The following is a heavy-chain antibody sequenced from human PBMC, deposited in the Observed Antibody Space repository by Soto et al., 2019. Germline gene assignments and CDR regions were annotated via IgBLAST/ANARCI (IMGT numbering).Heavy chain of an antibody. CDR2: IYWDDDK. CDR1: GFSLSTSGVG. D-gene: IGHD1-1*01. CDR3: AHSPWTGTKAYFDY. V-gene: IGHV2-5*02. J-gene: IGHJ4*02. Sequence: QITLKESGPTLVKPTQTLTLTCTFSGFSLSTSGVGVGWIRQPPGKALEWLALIYWDDDKRYSPSLQSRLTITKDTSKNQVVLTMTNMDPVDTATYNCAHSPWTGTKAYFDYWGQGTLVTVSS.